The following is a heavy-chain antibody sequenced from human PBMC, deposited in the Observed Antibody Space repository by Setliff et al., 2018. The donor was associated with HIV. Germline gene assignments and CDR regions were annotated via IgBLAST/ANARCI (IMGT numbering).Heavy chain of an antibody. Sequence: ASVKVSCKASGYPFSGYGISWVRQAPGQGLEWMGWISAYSGDTNYAQKLQGRVTMTTDTSTSTAYMELRSLRSDDTAVYYCARAGGGGRWLHLSYWYFDLWGRGTLVTVSS. D-gene: IGHD3-16*01. CDR3: ARAGGGGRWLHLSYWYFDL. CDR2: ISAYSGDT. J-gene: IGHJ2*01. V-gene: IGHV1-18*01. CDR1: GYPFSGYG.